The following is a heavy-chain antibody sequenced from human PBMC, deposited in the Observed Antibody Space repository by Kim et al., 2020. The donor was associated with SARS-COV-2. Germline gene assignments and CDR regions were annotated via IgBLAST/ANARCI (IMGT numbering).Heavy chain of an antibody. CDR1: GGSFSDDY. J-gene: IGHJ3*01. CDR3: ARGLGVRGLIQHDAFDL. Sequence: PSETLSLTCAVSGGSFSDDYWSWIRQAPGKGPEWIGEISYSGSPNYNPSLKSRVTISVDTSKNQLSLKLNSVTAADTAVYYCARGLGVRGLIQHDAFDLWGQGTMVVVSS. V-gene: IGHV4-34*01. D-gene: IGHD3-10*01. CDR2: ISYSGSP.